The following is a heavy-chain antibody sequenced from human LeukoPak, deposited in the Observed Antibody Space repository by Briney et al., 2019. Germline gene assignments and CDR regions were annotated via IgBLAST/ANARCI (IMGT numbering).Heavy chain of an antibody. CDR2: IYSGGST. Sequence: GGSLRLSCAASGFTVSSNYMSWVRQAPGEGLEWVSVIYSGGSTYYADSVKGRFTISRDNSKNTLYLQMNSLRAEDTAVYYCASRYCSGGSCIFDYGLDVWGQGTTVTVSS. J-gene: IGHJ6*02. D-gene: IGHD2-15*01. V-gene: IGHV3-66*01. CDR1: GFTVSSNY. CDR3: ASRYCSGGSCIFDYGLDV.